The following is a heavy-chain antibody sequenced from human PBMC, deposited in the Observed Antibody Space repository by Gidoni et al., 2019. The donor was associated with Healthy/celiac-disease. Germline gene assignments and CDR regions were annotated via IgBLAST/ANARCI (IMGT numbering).Heavy chain of an antibody. D-gene: IGHD7-27*01. Sequence: QVQLVQSGAEVKKPGASVKVSCMPSGYTFTSYYMPWVRQAPGQGLEWMGIINPSGGSTSYAQKFQGRVTMTRDTSTSTVYMELSSLRSEDTAVYYCARDGRLGNWFDPWGQGTLVTVSS. J-gene: IGHJ5*02. V-gene: IGHV1-46*01. CDR2: INPSGGST. CDR3: ARDGRLGNWFDP. CDR1: GYTFTSYY.